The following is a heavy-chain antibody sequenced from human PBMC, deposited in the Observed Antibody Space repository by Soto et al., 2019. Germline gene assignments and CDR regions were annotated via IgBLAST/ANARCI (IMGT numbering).Heavy chain of an antibody. J-gene: IGHJ6*02. Sequence: PSETLSLTCTVSGGSISSYYWSWIRQPPGKGLEWIGYIYYSGSTNYNPSLKSRVTISVDTSKNQFSLKLSSVTAADTAVYYCARENLGVDPYYYYGMDVWGQGTTVTSP. V-gene: IGHV4-59*01. CDR1: GGSISSYY. CDR3: ARENLGVDPYYYYGMDV. D-gene: IGHD3-3*01. CDR2: IYYSGST.